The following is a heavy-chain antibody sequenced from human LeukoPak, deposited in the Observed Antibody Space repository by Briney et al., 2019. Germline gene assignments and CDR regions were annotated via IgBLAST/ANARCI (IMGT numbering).Heavy chain of an antibody. J-gene: IGHJ6*03. CDR3: ARGGRIQFYYYYYMDV. Sequence: GASVKVSCKASGYTFTGYGISWVRQAPGQGLEWMGWISAYNGNTNYAQKLQGRVTMTTDTSTSTAYMELRSLRSDDTAVYYCARGGRIQFYYYYYMDVWGKGTTVTVSS. D-gene: IGHD2-15*01. CDR2: ISAYNGNT. V-gene: IGHV1-18*01. CDR1: GYTFTGYG.